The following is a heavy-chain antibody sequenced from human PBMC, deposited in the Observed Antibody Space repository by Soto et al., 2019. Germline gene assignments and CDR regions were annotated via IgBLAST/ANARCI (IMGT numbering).Heavy chain of an antibody. CDR3: GRDEVRNGVGV. CDR2: IRGDGSEK. V-gene: IGHV3-7*01. Sequence: GGSLRLSCEASGFTFSDFWMSWVRQAPGKGLEWVANIRGDGSEKRYVDSVRGRFTISRDNAKNSVYLQMSSLRGDDTALYYCGRDEVRNGVGVWGQGTTVTVSS. J-gene: IGHJ6*02. CDR1: GFTFSDFW.